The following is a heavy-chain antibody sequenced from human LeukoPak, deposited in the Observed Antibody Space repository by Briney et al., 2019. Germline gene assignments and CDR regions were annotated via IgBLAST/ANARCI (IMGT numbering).Heavy chain of an antibody. J-gene: IGHJ6*02. CDR2: INPNSGGT. Sequence: VASVTVSCKASGYTFTGYYMHWVRQAPGQGLEWMGWINPNSGGTNYAQKFQGWVTMTRDTSISTAYMELSRLRSDDTAVYYCARGYCSSTSCYYDYYYGMDVWGQGTTVTVSS. CDR3: ARGYCSSTSCYYDYYYGMDV. D-gene: IGHD2-2*01. CDR1: GYTFTGYY. V-gene: IGHV1-2*04.